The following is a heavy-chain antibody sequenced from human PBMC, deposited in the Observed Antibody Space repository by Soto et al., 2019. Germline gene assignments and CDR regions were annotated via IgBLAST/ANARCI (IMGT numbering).Heavy chain of an antibody. CDR1: GFTFSSYA. D-gene: IGHD2-2*01. J-gene: IGHJ6*02. CDR2: ISTSGAYT. CDR3: AKDPYASPGATGPYGMDV. V-gene: IGHV3-23*01. Sequence: EVQLLESGGGLVQPGGSLRLSCAASGFTFSSYAMSWVRQAPGKGLEWVSAISTSGAYTYYADSVKGRFTISRDNSKNTLYLQLNSPRAEDTAAYYCAKDPYASPGATGPYGMDVWGQGTTVTVSS.